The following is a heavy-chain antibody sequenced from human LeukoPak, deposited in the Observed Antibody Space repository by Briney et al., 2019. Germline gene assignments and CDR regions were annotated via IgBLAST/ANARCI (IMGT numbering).Heavy chain of an antibody. CDR1: GGSISSYY. J-gene: IGHJ5*02. Sequence: SETLSLTCTVSGGSISSYYWSWIRQPPGKGLEWIGYIYYSGSTNYNPSLKSRVTISVDTSKNQFSLKLSSVTAADTAVYYCARVGSSWSDSWFDPWGQGTLVTVSS. CDR2: IYYSGST. V-gene: IGHV4-59*01. D-gene: IGHD6-13*01. CDR3: ARVGSSWSDSWFDP.